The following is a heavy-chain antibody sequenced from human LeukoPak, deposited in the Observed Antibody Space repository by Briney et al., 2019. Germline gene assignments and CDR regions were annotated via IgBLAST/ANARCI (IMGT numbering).Heavy chain of an antibody. CDR2: ISTYNGNS. D-gene: IGHD5-12*01. V-gene: IGHV1-18*01. CDR3: ARAPAGGWLHRKGDWFDP. CDR1: GYTFTNYG. J-gene: IGHJ5*02. Sequence: ASVKVSCTTSGYTFTNYGLSWVRQAPGQGLEWMGWISTYNGNSEYPQKLQGRVTLTTDTSTTTGYMELSSLRSEDTAVYYCARAPAGGWLHRKGDWFDPWGQGTLVTVSS.